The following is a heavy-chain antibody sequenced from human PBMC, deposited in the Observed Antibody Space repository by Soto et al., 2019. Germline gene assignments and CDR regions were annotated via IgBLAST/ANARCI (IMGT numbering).Heavy chain of an antibody. CDR3: ARASRGYSETGDYFYPPGFDS. V-gene: IGHV4-31*03. D-gene: IGHD3-9*01. CDR2: FFHTGST. Sequence: PSETLSLTCTVSGASISSEPVYWSWFRRFPGKGLEWVGYFFHTGSTSPNPSLRGRVAIFVDTSKNQFSLRLSSVTAADTAVYYCARASRGYSETGDYFYPPGFDSWSQGTLVTVSS. CDR1: GASISSEPVY. J-gene: IGHJ4*01.